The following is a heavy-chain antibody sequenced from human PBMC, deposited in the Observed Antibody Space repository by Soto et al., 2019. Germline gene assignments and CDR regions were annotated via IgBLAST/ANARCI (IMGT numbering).Heavy chain of an antibody. D-gene: IGHD6-6*01. Sequence: GGSLRLSCAASGFTFSGYAMSWVRQAPGKGLEWVSGISGSDGSTYYADSVKGRFTISRDNSKNTLYLQMNSLRAEDTAVYACAKGSGSSSRWRYFDYWGQGTLVTVSS. J-gene: IGHJ4*02. CDR1: GFTFSGYA. V-gene: IGHV3-23*01. CDR3: AKGSGSSSRWRYFDY. CDR2: ISGSDGST.